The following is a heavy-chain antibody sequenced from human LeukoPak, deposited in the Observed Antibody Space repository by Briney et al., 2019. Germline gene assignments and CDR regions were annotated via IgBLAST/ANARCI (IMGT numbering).Heavy chain of an antibody. CDR1: GFTVSSNS. J-gene: IGHJ6*03. CDR3: ARNSLHYYMDV. CDR2: IYSDNT. V-gene: IGHV3-53*01. Sequence: GGSLRLSCTVSGFTVSSNSMSWVRQAPGKGLEWVSFIYSDNTHYSDSVKGRFTISRDNSKNTLYLQMNSLRAEDTAVYYCARNSLHYYMDVWGKGTTVTISS.